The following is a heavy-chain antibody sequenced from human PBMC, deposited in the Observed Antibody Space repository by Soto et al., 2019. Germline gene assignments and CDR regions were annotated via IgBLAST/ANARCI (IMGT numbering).Heavy chain of an antibody. V-gene: IGHV3-33*01. D-gene: IGHD4-17*01. Sequence: GGSLRLSCAASGFTFSSYGMHWVRQAPGKGLEWVAVIWYDGSNKYYADSVKGRFTISRDNSKNTLYLQMNSLRAEDTAVYYCARDRTVTGEDYYYGMDVWGQGTTVTVSS. J-gene: IGHJ6*02. CDR2: IWYDGSNK. CDR1: GFTFSSYG. CDR3: ARDRTVTGEDYYYGMDV.